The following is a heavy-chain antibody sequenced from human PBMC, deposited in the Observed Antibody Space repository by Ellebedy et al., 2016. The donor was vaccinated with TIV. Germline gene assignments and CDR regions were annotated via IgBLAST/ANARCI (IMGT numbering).Heavy chain of an antibody. CDR3: AREKYSYGQLGGFDY. CDR1: GFTFSSYS. J-gene: IGHJ4*02. CDR2: ISSSSSYI. D-gene: IGHD5-18*01. Sequence: GGSLRLXCAASGFTFSSYSMNWVRQAPGKGLEWVSSISSSSSYIYYGDSVKGRFTISRDTSKNTLYLQMNSLRAEDTAVYYCAREKYSYGQLGGFDYWGQGTLVTVSS. V-gene: IGHV3-21*01.